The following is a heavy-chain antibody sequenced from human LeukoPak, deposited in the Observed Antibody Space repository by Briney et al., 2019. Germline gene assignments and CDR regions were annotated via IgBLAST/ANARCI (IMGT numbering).Heavy chain of an antibody. CDR2: IYYSGYT. Sequence: SETLSLTCTVSGGSISSYYWSWIRQPPGKGLEWIGYIYYSGYTNYNPSLKSRVTISVDTSKNQFSLMLGSVTAADTAMYYCARHHTIQTGTGVFDYWGQGTLVTVSS. J-gene: IGHJ4*02. D-gene: IGHD1/OR15-1a*01. V-gene: IGHV4-59*08. CDR1: GGSISSYY. CDR3: ARHHTIQTGTGVFDY.